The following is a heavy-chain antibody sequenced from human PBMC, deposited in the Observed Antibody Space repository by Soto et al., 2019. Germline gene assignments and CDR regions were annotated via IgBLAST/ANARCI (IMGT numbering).Heavy chain of an antibody. CDR2: INGGDDSK. V-gene: IGHV3-23*01. J-gene: IGHJ6*04. CDR3: ARQYDFLTRYDYGMDV. Sequence: SLRLSCAVSGFTFRSSPMSWVRRAPGKGLEWVSGINGGDDSKHYAESVRGRFTITRDNSKDTLLLQMNSLRAEDTAIYYCARQYDFLTRYDYGMDVWGEGTTVTFSS. CDR1: GFTFRSSP. D-gene: IGHD3-9*01.